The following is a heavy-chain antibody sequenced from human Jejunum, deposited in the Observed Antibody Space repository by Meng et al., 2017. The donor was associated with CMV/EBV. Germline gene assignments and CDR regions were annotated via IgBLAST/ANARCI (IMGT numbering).Heavy chain of an antibody. J-gene: IGHJ4*02. Sequence: QVQLQESGPGLVKPSQTLFLTCGVSGDSISSGDSYWSWIRQPPGKGLEWIGYIYESGSTSYNPSLESRVTISVDTSKNQFSLKVMSVTAADTAVYYCAREGTNSYYFDYWGQGTLVTVSS. D-gene: IGHD1-14*01. CDR2: IYESGST. V-gene: IGHV4-30-4*01. CDR3: AREGTNSYYFDY. CDR1: GDSISSGDSY.